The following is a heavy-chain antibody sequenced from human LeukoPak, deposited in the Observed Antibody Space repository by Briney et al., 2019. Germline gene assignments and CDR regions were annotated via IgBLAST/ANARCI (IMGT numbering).Heavy chain of an antibody. CDR3: ARERWKYDSSGYYYYFDY. J-gene: IGHJ4*02. V-gene: IGHV4-30-4*01. CDR1: GGSISSGDYY. Sequence: SETLSLTCTVSGGSISSGDYYWSWIRQPPGKGLEWVGYIHYSGNTYYNPSLKSRIAISLDTSENQFSLKLSSVTAADTAVYYCARERWKYDSSGYYYYFDYWGQGTLVTVSS. D-gene: IGHD3-22*01. CDR2: IHYSGNT.